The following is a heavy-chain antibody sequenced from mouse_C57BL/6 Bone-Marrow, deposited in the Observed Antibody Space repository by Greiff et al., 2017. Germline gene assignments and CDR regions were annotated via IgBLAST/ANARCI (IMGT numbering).Heavy chain of an antibody. CDR3: ARTLNWDEDVDY. V-gene: IGHV5-4*03. Sequence: EVKLVESGGGLVKPGGSLKLSCAASGFTFSSYAMSWVRQTPEKRLEWVATISDGGSYTYYPDNVKGRFTIARDNAKNNLYLQMSHLKSEDTAMYYCARTLNWDEDVDYWGQGTTLTVSS. J-gene: IGHJ2*01. CDR2: ISDGGSYT. D-gene: IGHD4-1*02. CDR1: GFTFSSYA.